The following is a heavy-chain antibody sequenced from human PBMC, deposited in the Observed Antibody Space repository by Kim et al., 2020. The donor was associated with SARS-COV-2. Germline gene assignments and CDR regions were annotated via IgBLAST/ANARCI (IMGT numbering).Heavy chain of an antibody. V-gene: IGHV3-21*01. CDR1: GFTFSTYI. J-gene: IGHJ4*02. Sequence: GGSLRLSCATSGFTFSTYIMNWVRQAPGKGLEWVSSIDGSRTYMFYADSLRGRFTISRDNAKNSLYLQMNSLRAEDTAIYYCAREVFYGGNDPFDYWGQGTLVTVSS. CDR3: AREVFYGGNDPFDY. D-gene: IGHD3-10*01. CDR2: IDGSRTYM.